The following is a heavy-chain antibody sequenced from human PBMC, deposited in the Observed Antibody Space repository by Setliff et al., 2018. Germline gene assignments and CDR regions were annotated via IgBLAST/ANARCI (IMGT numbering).Heavy chain of an antibody. CDR2: ISRNSDNI. CDR3: ARVYPWDGYGSDAFDI. J-gene: IGHJ3*02. Sequence: GGSLRLSCAASGFTFSNAWMSWVRQAPGKGLVWVSGISRNSDNIGYADSVKGRFTISRDNAKNSLYLEMNSLRAEDTAVYYCARVYPWDGYGSDAFDIWGQGTMVTVSS. CDR1: GFTFSNAW. D-gene: IGHD5-12*01. V-gene: IGHV3-21*01.